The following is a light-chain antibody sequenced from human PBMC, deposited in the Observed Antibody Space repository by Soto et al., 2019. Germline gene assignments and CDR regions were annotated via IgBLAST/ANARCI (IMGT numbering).Light chain of an antibody. J-gene: IGKJ1*01. CDR2: GAS. CDR1: QSVSNNY. V-gene: IGKV3-20*01. Sequence: GLTRSPGTLSLSPAERATLSCRASQSVSNNYLAWYQQKPGQAPRLLIYGASNRATGIPDRFSGSGSGTDFTLTISRLEPEDFAVYYCQQYGSSGTFGQGTKVDIK. CDR3: QQYGSSGT.